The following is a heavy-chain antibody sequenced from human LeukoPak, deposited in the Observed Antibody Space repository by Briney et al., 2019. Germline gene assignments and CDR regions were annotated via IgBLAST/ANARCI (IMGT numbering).Heavy chain of an antibody. J-gene: IGHJ5*02. CDR2: IYYSGNT. CDR1: CGSHRWYY. Sequence: PFEDLFLNCTCFCGSHRWYYLGWLRPPPGEGMEWIVYIYYSGNTIYNPSLESRVTISVDTSKDLFSLNLSSVTAADTAVYYCVRYGGDGYNSWFDPWGQGTLVTVSS. D-gene: IGHD5-24*01. V-gene: IGHV4-59*08. CDR3: VRYGGDGYNSWFDP.